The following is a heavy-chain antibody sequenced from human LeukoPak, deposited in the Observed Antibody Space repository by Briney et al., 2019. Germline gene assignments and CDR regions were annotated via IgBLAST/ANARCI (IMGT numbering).Heavy chain of an antibody. CDR3: ARPGSSVTTGSAFDI. CDR2: IYYSGST. J-gene: IGHJ3*02. D-gene: IGHD4-17*01. V-gene: IGHV4-59*08. Sequence: PSETLPLTCTVSGGSISSYYWSWIRQPPGKGLEWIGYIYYSGSTNYNPSLKSRVTISVDTSKNQFSLKLSSVTAADTAVYYCARPGSSVTTGSAFDIWGQGTMVTVSS. CDR1: GGSISSYY.